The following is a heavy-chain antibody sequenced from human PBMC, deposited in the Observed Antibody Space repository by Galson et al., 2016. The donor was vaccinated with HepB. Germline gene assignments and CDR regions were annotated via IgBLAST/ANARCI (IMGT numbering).Heavy chain of an antibody. CDR1: GYTLTEVS. Sequence: SVKVSCKVSGYTLTEVSIHWVRQAPGKGLEWMGGSDPDDGETIYAQKFQGRVTMTEDTSTDTAYMDLSSLRSEDTAVYYCATDCRGTYSEYFQHWGQGTLVTGSS. D-gene: IGHD1-26*01. V-gene: IGHV1-24*01. CDR2: SDPDDGET. CDR3: ATDCRGTYSEYFQH. J-gene: IGHJ1*01.